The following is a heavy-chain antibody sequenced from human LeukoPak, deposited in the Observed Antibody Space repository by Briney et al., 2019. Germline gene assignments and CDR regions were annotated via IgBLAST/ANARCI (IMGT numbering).Heavy chain of an antibody. CDR1: GYTFTSYG. D-gene: IGHD2-8*02. CDR3: ARLKDSGYYYYGMDV. Sequence: GASMKVSCKASGYTFTSYGISWVRQAPGQGLEWMGWISAYNGNTNYAQKLQGRVTMTTDTSTSTAYMELRSLRSDDTAVYYCARLKDSGYYYYGMDVWGQGTTVTVSS. V-gene: IGHV1-18*01. CDR2: ISAYNGNT. J-gene: IGHJ6*02.